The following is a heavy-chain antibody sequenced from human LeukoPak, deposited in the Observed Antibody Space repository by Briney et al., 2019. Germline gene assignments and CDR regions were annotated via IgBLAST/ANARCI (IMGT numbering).Heavy chain of an antibody. Sequence: GGSLRLSCAASGFTFSSYEMNWVRQAPGKGLEWVANIKQDGSEKYYVDSVKGRFTISRDNAKNSLYLQMNSLRAEDTAIYYCVRDLQRHYLGVAVAGRRRWFDPWGQGTLVTVSS. CDR1: GFTFSSYE. CDR3: VRDLQRHYLGVAVAGRRRWFDP. CDR2: IKQDGSEK. D-gene: IGHD6-13*01. J-gene: IGHJ5*02. V-gene: IGHV3-7*01.